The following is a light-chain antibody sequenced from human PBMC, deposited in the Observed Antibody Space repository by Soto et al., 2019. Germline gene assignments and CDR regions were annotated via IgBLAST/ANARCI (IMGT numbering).Light chain of an antibody. CDR1: QSFRGL. Sequence: EVVLTHSPVTLSLSPGERANLSCRASQSFRGLLAWYQQKPDQAPRLLIYDAYNRATGIPPRFSGSGSGTDFTLTISSLEPEDSAVYYCQQRHMWPITFGQGTRLEIK. CDR2: DAY. J-gene: IGKJ5*01. CDR3: QQRHMWPIT. V-gene: IGKV3-11*01.